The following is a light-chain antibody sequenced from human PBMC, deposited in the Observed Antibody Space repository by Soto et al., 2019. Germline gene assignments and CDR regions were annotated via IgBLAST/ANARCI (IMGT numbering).Light chain of an antibody. J-gene: IGLJ1*01. Sequence: QSVLTQPASMSGSPGQSITISCTGTTNDIGDYNYVSWYRQHPGKAPKLIIYEVSKRPSGVSNRFSGSKSGNTASLTISGLQDEDESDYYCSSYKSIGTSGVFGNGKKATV. CDR3: SSYKSIGTSGV. CDR1: TNDIGDYNY. V-gene: IGLV2-14*01. CDR2: EVS.